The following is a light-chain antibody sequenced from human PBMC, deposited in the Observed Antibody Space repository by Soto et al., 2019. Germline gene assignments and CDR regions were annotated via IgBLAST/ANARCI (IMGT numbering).Light chain of an antibody. CDR2: SNN. V-gene: IGLV1-44*01. CDR3: AAWDVSFVV. J-gene: IGLJ2*01. Sequence: QPVLTQPPSASGTPGQRVTISCSGSRSNIGTNTVTWYQQLPGTAPKLLIHSNNQRPSGVPDRFSGSKSGTSASLAISGLQSEDEADYYCAAWDVSFVVFGGGTKLIVL. CDR1: RSNIGTNT.